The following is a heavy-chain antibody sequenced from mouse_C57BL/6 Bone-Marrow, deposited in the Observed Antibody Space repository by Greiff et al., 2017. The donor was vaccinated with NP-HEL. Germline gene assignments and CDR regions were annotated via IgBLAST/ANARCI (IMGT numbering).Heavy chain of an antibody. Sequence: QVQLQQPGAELVKPGASVKGAGKEGGYTVTSEGRNGGKKRPGQGLEWIGRIHPSDSDTNYKQKFKGKATLTVDKSSSTAYMQLSSLTSEDSAVYYCAMGYGSSYDYWGQGTTLTVSS. D-gene: IGHD1-1*01. CDR1: GYTVTSEG. CDR2: IHPSDSDT. CDR3: AMGYGSSYDY. J-gene: IGHJ2*01. V-gene: IGHV1-74*01.